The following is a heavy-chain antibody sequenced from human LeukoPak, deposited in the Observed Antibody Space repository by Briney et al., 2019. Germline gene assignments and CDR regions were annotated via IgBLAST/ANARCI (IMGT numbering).Heavy chain of an antibody. CDR3: ARVDGVHDY. V-gene: IGHV4-30-4*01. CDR2: IYYSGST. J-gene: IGHJ4*02. Sequence: SETLSLTCTVSDGSISSNSYYWSWIRQPPGKGLEWIGYIYYSGSTYYNPSLKSRVTISVDTSKNQFSLKLSSVTAADTAVYYCARVDGVHDYWGQGTLVTVSS. D-gene: IGHD4-17*01. CDR1: DGSISSNSYY.